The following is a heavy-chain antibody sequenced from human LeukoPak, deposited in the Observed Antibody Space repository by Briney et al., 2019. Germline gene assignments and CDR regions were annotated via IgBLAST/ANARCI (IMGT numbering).Heavy chain of an antibody. V-gene: IGHV1-2*02. CDR1: GYTFTGYY. Sequence: ASVKVSCKASGYTFTGYYMHWVRQAPGQGLEWMGWINPNSGGTNYAQKFQGRVTMTRDTSISTAYMELSRLRSDDTAVYYCVRDLDYDSSGYYPDYWGQGTLVTVSS. CDR2: INPNSGGT. D-gene: IGHD3-22*01. J-gene: IGHJ4*02. CDR3: VRDLDYDSSGYYPDY.